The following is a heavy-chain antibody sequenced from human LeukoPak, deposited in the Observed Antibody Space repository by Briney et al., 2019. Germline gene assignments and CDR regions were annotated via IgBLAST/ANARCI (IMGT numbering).Heavy chain of an antibody. Sequence: GASVKVSCKASGYTFTGYYVHWVRQAPGQGLEWMGWINPNAGGTNYAQKFQGRVTMTRDTSIYTAYMELSRLRFDDTAVYYCARALRSGSYREFDYWGQGTLVTVSS. CDR1: GYTFTGYY. V-gene: IGHV1-2*02. D-gene: IGHD1-26*01. CDR3: ARALRSGSYREFDY. CDR2: INPNAGGT. J-gene: IGHJ4*02.